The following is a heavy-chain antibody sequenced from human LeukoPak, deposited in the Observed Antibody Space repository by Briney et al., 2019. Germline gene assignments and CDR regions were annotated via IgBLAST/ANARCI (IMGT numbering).Heavy chain of an antibody. CDR2: IKHDGSDK. Sequence: GGSLRLSCAASGFTFSNYWMSWVRQAPGKGLEWVANIKHDGSDKYYVDSVKGRFTISRDNAMNSLYMQMNSLRAEDTAVYYCARVSRWGLNHNPHYWGQGTLVTVSS. J-gene: IGHJ4*02. V-gene: IGHV3-7*03. CDR3: ARVSRWGLNHNPHY. CDR1: GFTFSNYW. D-gene: IGHD7-27*01.